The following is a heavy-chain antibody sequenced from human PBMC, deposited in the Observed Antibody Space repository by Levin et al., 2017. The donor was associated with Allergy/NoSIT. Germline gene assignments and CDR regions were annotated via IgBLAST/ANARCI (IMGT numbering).Heavy chain of an antibody. CDR3: AKAAPFRNYDYIWGSSPYYFDY. CDR1: GFTFSSYA. D-gene: IGHD3-16*01. J-gene: IGHJ4*02. Sequence: SCAASGFTFSSYAMSWVRQAPGKGLEWVSAISGSGGSTYYADSVKGRFTISRDNSKNTLYLQMNSLRAEDTAVYYCAKAAPFRNYDYIWGSSPYYFDYWGQGTLVTVSS. CDR2: ISGSGGST. V-gene: IGHV3-23*01.